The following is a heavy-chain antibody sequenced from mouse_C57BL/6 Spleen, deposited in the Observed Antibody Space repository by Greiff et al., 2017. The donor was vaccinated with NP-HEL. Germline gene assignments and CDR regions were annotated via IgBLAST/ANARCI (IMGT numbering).Heavy chain of an antibody. CDR3: AHYYGSSYYFDY. V-gene: IGHV14-3*01. Sequence: VQLKESVAELVRPGASVKLSCTASGFNIKNTYMHWVKQRPEQGLEWIGRIDPANGNTKYAPKFQGKATITADTSSNTAYLQLSSLTSEDTAIYYCAHYYGSSYYFDYWGQGTTLTVSS. CDR1: GFNIKNTY. J-gene: IGHJ2*01. D-gene: IGHD1-1*01. CDR2: IDPANGNT.